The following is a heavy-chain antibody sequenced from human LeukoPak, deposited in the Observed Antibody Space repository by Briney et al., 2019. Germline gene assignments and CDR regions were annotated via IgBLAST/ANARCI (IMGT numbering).Heavy chain of an antibody. CDR1: GFTFSNYG. Sequence: PGGSLRLSCAASGFTFSNYGMNWVRQAPGKGLEWVSHIGSSSSNIHYADSVKGRFTISRDNAKNSLYLQMNSLRAEDTAVYYCAKDIPFMTTVTPVGFDPWGQGTPVTVSS. V-gene: IGHV3-48*01. CDR2: IGSSSSNI. D-gene: IGHD4-17*01. CDR3: AKDIPFMTTVTPVGFDP. J-gene: IGHJ5*02.